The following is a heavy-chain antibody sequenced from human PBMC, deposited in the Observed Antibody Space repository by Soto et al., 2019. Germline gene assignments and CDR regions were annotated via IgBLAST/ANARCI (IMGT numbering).Heavy chain of an antibody. CDR1: GFSLANYP. Sequence: GGSLRLSCVASGFSLANYPMNWARQTPGKGLEWISYSSPRGDTIYYADSVEGRFTISRDNARNSLSLHMSSLRDEDSALYYCAKGPHTNVGWPYYFESWGQGVPVTVSS. CDR3: AKGPHTNVGWPYYFES. CDR2: SSPRGDTI. D-gene: IGHD6-19*01. V-gene: IGHV3-48*02. J-gene: IGHJ4*02.